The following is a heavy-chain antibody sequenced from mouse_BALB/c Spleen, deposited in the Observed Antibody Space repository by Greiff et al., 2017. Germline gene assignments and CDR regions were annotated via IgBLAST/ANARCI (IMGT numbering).Heavy chain of an antibody. D-gene: IGHD1-1*01. J-gene: IGHJ2*01. Sequence: EVQVVESGGGLVQPGGSRKLSCAASGFTFSSFGMHWVRQAPEKGLEWVAYISSGSSTIYYADTVKGRFTISRDNPKNTLFLQMTSLRSEDTAMYYCARGAYYGSRNFDYWGQGTTLTVSS. CDR1: GFTFSSFG. CDR3: ARGAYYGSRNFDY. CDR2: ISSGSSTI. V-gene: IGHV5-17*02.